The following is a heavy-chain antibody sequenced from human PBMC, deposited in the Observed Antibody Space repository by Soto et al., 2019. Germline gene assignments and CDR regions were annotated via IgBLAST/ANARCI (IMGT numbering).Heavy chain of an antibody. Sequence: QVRLVQSGAEVKKPGASVSISCKTSGFTFTTYYIHWVRQAPGQGLEWMGVIDPSGGSTTYAQKFQGRITMTSDMSTSTVYMELSSLRSEDTAVYYCARVPYDTTGYYASWGQGTLVTVSS. CDR1: GFTFTTYY. V-gene: IGHV1-46*01. D-gene: IGHD3-22*01. CDR3: ARVPYDTTGYYAS. J-gene: IGHJ5*02. CDR2: IDPSGGST.